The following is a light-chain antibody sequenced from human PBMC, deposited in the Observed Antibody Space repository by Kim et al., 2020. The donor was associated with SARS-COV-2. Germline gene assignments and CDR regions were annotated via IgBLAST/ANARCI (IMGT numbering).Light chain of an antibody. V-gene: IGLV3-21*04. CDR2: YDG. CDR3: QVWDSSSDHPV. Sequence: APGKTARSTCGGSNVGSKSVLWYQQQPGQDPVLVIYYDGDRPSGIPERFSGSNSGNTATLTISRVEAGDEADYYCQVWDSSSDHPVFGGGTQLTVL. CDR1: NVGSKS. J-gene: IGLJ3*02.